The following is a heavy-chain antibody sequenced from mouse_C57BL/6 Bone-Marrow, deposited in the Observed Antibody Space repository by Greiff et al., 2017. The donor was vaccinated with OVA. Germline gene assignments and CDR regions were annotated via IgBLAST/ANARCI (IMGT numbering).Heavy chain of an antibody. CDR2: IYPGDGDT. Sequence: QVQLKESGPELVKPGASVKISCKASGYAFSSSWMNWVKQRPGKGLEWIGRIYPGDGDTTYNGTFKGKATLTADKSSSTAYMQLSSLTSEDSAVYFGASLLAGTGYFDVWGTGTTVTVSS. CDR1: GYAFSSSW. CDR3: ASLLAGTGYFDV. V-gene: IGHV1-82*01. D-gene: IGHD4-1*01. J-gene: IGHJ1*03.